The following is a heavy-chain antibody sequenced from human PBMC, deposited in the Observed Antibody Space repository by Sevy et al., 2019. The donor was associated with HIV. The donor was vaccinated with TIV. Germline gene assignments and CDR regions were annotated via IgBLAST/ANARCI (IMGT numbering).Heavy chain of an antibody. CDR3: ARSQADYGDFGGHFDH. J-gene: IGHJ4*02. CDR1: GLRFSSFS. CDR2: ITSSSSTI. D-gene: IGHD4-17*01. V-gene: IGHV3-48*02. Sequence: GGSLRLSCAASGLRFSSFSMNWVRQAPGKGLEWVSYITSSSSTIFYADSVKGRFTNSRDNAKNSLYLQMSSLRDEDTAVYYCARSQADYGDFGGHFDHWGQGSLVTVSS.